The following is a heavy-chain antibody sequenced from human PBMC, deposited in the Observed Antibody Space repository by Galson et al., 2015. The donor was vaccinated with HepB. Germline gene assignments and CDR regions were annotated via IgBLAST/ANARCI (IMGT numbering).Heavy chain of an antibody. CDR1: GFTFSDAW. V-gene: IGHV3-15*01. J-gene: IGHJ6*02. Sequence: SLRLSCAASGFTFSDAWMSWVRQAPGKGLEWVGRIKSKTDGETTDYAAPVKGRFTISRDDSKNTLYLQMNSLKTEDTAVYYCTTNWPGGFQLLWGDYYYYGMDVWGQGTTVTVSS. D-gene: IGHD2-2*01. CDR2: IKSKTDGETT. CDR3: TTNWPGGFQLLWGDYYYYGMDV.